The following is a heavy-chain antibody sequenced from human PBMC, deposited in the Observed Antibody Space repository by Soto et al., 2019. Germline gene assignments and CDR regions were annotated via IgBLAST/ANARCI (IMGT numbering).Heavy chain of an antibody. CDR3: ARGWKDVVVVTATSYYYYGMDV. J-gene: IGHJ6*02. V-gene: IGHV4-30-4*01. Sequence: SETLSLTCTVSGGSISSGDYYWSWIRQPPGKGLEWIGYIYYSGSTYYNPSLKSRVTISVDTSKNQFSLKLSSVTAADTAVYYCARGWKDVVVVTATSYYYYGMDVWGQGTTVTVSS. CDR2: IYYSGST. D-gene: IGHD2-15*01. CDR1: GGSISSGDYY.